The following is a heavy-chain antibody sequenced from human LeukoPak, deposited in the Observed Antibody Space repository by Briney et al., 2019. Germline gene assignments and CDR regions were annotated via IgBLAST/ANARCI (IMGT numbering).Heavy chain of an antibody. V-gene: IGHV1-18*04. Sequence: GASVKVSCKASGYTFTSYYMHWVRQAPGQGLERMGWISAYNGNTNYAQKLQGRVTMTTDTSTSTAYMELRSLRSDDTAVYYCARDGMVATYYYDSSGYYADYWGQGTLVTVSS. D-gene: IGHD3-22*01. CDR2: ISAYNGNT. CDR1: GYTFTSYY. J-gene: IGHJ4*02. CDR3: ARDGMVATYYYDSSGYYADY.